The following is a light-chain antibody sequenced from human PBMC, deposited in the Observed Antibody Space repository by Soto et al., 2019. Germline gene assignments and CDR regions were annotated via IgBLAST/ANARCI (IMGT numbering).Light chain of an antibody. CDR1: SSDGGGYNH. J-gene: IGLJ2*01. CDR3: SSYTSSSTLV. V-gene: IGLV2-14*01. Sequence: QSALTQPAYVSGSPGQSITISCTGTSSDGGGYNHVSWYQQHPGKAPKVMIYDVSNRPSGVSNRFSGSKSGNTASLTISGLQAEDEADYYCSSYTSSSTLVFGGGTKLPVL. CDR2: DVS.